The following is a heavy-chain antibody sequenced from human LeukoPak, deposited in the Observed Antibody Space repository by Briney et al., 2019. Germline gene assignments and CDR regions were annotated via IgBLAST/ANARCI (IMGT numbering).Heavy chain of an antibody. V-gene: IGHV3-30*04. J-gene: IGHJ4*02. D-gene: IGHD5-18*01. CDR3: ARVRGYSYGIDY. Sequence: PGRSLRLSCAASGFTFSSYAMYWVRQAPGKGLEWVAVISYDGSNEYYADSVKGRFTISRDNSKNTLYLQMNSLRAEDTAVYYWARVRGYSYGIDYSGQGTLVIVFS. CDR2: ISYDGSNE. CDR1: GFTFSSYA.